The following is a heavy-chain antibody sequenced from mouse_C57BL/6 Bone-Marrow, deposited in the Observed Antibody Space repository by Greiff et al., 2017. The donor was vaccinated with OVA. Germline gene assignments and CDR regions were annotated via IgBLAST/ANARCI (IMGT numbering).Heavy chain of an antibody. D-gene: IGHD2-4*01. CDR1: GYAFTNYL. V-gene: IGHV1-54*01. CDR3: ARMGDYARFAY. Sequence: QVQLQQPGAELVKPGASVKMSCKASGYAFTNYLIEWVKQRPGEGLEWIGVINPGSGGTNYNEKFKGKATLTADKSSSTAYMQLSSLTSEDSAVYFCARMGDYARFAYWGQGTLVTVSA. CDR2: INPGSGGT. J-gene: IGHJ3*01.